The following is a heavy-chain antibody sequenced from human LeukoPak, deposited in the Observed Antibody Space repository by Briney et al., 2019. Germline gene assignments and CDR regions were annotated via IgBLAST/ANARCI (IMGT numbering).Heavy chain of an antibody. V-gene: IGHV3-23*01. Sequence: PGGSLRLSCAASGFTFSNYAMNWVRQAPGKGLEWVSLISGGGGSTSYADSVKGRFTISRDNSKNTLYLQMNTLRAEDTAIYYCAKDPPWSGYYLSLFDYWGQGTLVTVSS. CDR2: ISGGGGST. CDR1: GFTFSNYA. CDR3: AKDPPWSGYYLSLFDY. D-gene: IGHD3-3*01. J-gene: IGHJ4*02.